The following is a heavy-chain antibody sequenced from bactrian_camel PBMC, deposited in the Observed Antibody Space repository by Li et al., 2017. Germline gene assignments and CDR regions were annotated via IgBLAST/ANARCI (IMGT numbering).Heavy chain of an antibody. Sequence: HVQLVESGGGSVQAGGSLRLSCVVSGDTASTYCMGWFRQAPGQLREGVAAIDSDGNTSYGEAVKGRFTISVDSAKNTLVLQMNDLAPEDTASYYCAADRRWRFGSRWYDQSEYTSWGQGTQVTVS. V-gene: IGHV3S53*01. CDR3: AADRRWRFGSRWYDQSEYTS. D-gene: IGHD6*01. CDR2: IDSDGNT. J-gene: IGHJ4*01. CDR1: GDTASTYC.